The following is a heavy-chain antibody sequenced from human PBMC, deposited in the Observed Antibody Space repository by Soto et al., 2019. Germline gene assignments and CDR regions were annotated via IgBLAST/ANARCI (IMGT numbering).Heavy chain of an antibody. D-gene: IGHD3-10*01. Sequence: QVQLVESGGGVVQPGRSLRLSCAASGFTFSSYGMHWVRQAPGKGLEWVAVIWYDGSNKYYADSVKGRFTISRDNSKNTLYLQMNSLRAEDTAVYYCASYLRGSGSYYTHYYGMDVWGQGTTVTVSS. CDR3: ASYLRGSGSYYTHYYGMDV. J-gene: IGHJ6*02. CDR2: IWYDGSNK. CDR1: GFTFSSYG. V-gene: IGHV3-33*01.